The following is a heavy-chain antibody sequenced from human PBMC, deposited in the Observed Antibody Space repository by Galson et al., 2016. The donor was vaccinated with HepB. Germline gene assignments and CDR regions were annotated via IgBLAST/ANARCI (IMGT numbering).Heavy chain of an antibody. CDR1: GFTGNGNY. CDR2: IKRGGPT. J-gene: IGHJ6*02. Sequence: SLRLSCAASGFTGNGNYMTWVRRAPGKGLEWVAVIKRGGPTYYADSVKGRFTFFGDVSKNTLYLQMDSLRAEDTAVYYCARSTVTNGVDVWGQGTTGTVS. D-gene: IGHD4-17*01. CDR3: ARSTVTNGVDV. V-gene: IGHV3-53*01.